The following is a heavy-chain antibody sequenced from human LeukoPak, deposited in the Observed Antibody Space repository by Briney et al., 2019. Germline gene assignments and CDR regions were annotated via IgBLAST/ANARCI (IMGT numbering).Heavy chain of an antibody. D-gene: IGHD3-10*01. CDR1: GGSVSSTTYY. CDR2: ISYGAST. CDR3: SSSRYDSGTYALEE. Sequence: PSETLSLTCSVSGGSVSSTTYYWGWIRQPPGKGLEWIGSISYGASTYYNPSLKSRLTISVDTSKNQFSLELSSVTAADAAVYFCSSSRYDSGTYALEEWGQGTLVTVSS. V-gene: IGHV4-39*01. J-gene: IGHJ4*02.